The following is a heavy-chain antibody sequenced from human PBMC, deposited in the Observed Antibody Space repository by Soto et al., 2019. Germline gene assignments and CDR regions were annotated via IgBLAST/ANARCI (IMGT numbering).Heavy chain of an antibody. D-gene: IGHD5-12*01. CDR2: ISAFHGIA. CDR1: GYTFTSYG. J-gene: IGHJ4*02. Sequence: ASVKVSCKASGYTFTSYGISWVRQAPGQGLEWMGRISAFHGIANYAQKFQGRVTITADKSTSTAYMELSSLRSEDTAVYYCARHSGYDLNIWGQGTLVTVSS. CDR3: ARHSGYDLNI. V-gene: IGHV1-69*04.